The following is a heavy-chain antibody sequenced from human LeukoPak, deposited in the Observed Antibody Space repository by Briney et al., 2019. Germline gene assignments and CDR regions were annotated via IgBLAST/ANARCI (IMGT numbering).Heavy chain of an antibody. D-gene: IGHD1-26*01. CDR3: ASPYSGSYYGFDY. CDR2: INSDGYST. Sequence: GGSLRLSCAASGFTFSSYRMHWVRQAPGKGLVWVSRINSDGYSTSYADSVKGRFTISRDNAKNTLYLQMNSLRAEDTAVYYCASPYSGSYYGFDYWGQGTLVTVSS. J-gene: IGHJ4*02. V-gene: IGHV3-74*01. CDR1: GFTFSSYR.